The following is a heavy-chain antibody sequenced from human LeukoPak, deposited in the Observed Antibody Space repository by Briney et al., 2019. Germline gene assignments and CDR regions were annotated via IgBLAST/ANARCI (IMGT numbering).Heavy chain of an antibody. V-gene: IGHV1-69*04. CDR2: ITPILGIA. Sequence: ASVKVSCKASGGTFSSYAINWVRQAPGQGLEWMGRITPILGIANYAQKFQGRVTITADKSTSTAYMELSSLKTEDTALYYCTRSPFDNISTFDDWGQGTLVTVSS. CDR1: GGTFSSYA. J-gene: IGHJ4*02. CDR3: TRSPFDNISTFDD. D-gene: IGHD3-3*02.